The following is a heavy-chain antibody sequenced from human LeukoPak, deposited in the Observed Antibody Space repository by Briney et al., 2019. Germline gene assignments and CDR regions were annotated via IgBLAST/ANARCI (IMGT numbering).Heavy chain of an antibody. Sequence: GGSLRLSCAASGFTFNYYGVHWVRQAPGKGLEWVAVISYDGSHKYYTDSVKGRFTNSRDNSKNTMYLQMNSLRAEDTAVYYCAKDRQQLVIHNAFDIWGQGTMVTVSS. V-gene: IGHV3-30*18. CDR2: ISYDGSHK. D-gene: IGHD6-13*01. CDR3: AKDRQQLVIHNAFDI. CDR1: GFTFNYYG. J-gene: IGHJ3*02.